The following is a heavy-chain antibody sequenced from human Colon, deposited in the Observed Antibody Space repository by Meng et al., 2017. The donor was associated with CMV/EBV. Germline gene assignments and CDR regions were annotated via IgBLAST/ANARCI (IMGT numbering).Heavy chain of an antibody. CDR2: ISSSSSYI. CDR1: GFTFSSYS. CDR3: ARDRGVGALDYFDY. Sequence: GGPLRLSCAASGFTFSSYSMNWVRQAPGKGLEWVSSISSSSSYIYYADSVKGRFTISRDNAKNSLYLQMNSLRAEDTAVYYCARDRGVGALDYFDYWGQGTLVTVSS. D-gene: IGHD1-26*01. V-gene: IGHV3-21*01. J-gene: IGHJ4*02.